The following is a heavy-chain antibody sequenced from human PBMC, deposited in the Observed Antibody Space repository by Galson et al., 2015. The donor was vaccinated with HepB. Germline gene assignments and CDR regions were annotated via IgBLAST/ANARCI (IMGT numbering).Heavy chain of an antibody. J-gene: IGHJ4*02. V-gene: IGHV3-15*07. Sequence: SLRLSCAASGFTFSNAWMDWVRQAPGKGLEWVGRIKTKTNGGTTDYAAAVKDRFTISRDDSKNTLYLQMDSLKTEDTAVYYCTTIGHPQGDIDYWGQGSLVTVSS. CDR1: GFTFSNAW. CDR2: IKTKTNGGTT. CDR3: TTIGHPQGDIDY. D-gene: IGHD3-9*01.